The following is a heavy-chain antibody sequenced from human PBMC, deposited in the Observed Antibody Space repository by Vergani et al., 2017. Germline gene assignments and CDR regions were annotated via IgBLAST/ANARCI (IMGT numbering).Heavy chain of an antibody. Sequence: QVQLQQWGAGLLKPSETLSLTCAVYGGSFSGYYWNWIRQHPGKGLEWIGYIYSTGSTHHNPSLRRRINMSVDTSKNQFSLKLNSVTAADTAMYYCARMGGYDEGDAFRIGYFDSWGPGILVTVSS. CDR2: IYSTGST. CDR3: ARMGGYDEGDAFRIGYFDS. D-gene: IGHD3-22*01. V-gene: IGHV4-34*01. J-gene: IGHJ4*02. CDR1: GGSFSGYY.